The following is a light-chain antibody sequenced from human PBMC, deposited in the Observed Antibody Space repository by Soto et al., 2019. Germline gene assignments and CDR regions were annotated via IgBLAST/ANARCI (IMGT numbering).Light chain of an antibody. CDR2: EGS. CDR3: CSYAGSSAV. J-gene: IGLJ2*01. Sequence: QSALTQPASVSGSPGQSITISCTGTSSDVGSYNLVSWYQQHPGKAPKLMIYEGSKRPSGVSNRFSGSKSGNMASPTISGLQAEDEADYSCCSYAGSSAVFGGGTKLTV. V-gene: IGLV2-23*01. CDR1: SSDVGSYNL.